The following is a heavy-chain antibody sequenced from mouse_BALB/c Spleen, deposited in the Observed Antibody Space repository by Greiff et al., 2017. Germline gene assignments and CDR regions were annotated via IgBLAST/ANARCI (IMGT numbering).Heavy chain of an antibody. CDR2: IDPANGNT. J-gene: IGHJ2*01. V-gene: IGHV14-3*02. CDR1: GFNIKDTY. Sequence: EVKLMESGAELVKPGASVKLSCTASGFNIKDTYMHWVKQRPEQGLEWIGRIDPANGNTKYDPKFQGKATITADTSSNTAYLQLSSLTSEDTAVYYCARGGVSSFDYWGQGTTLTVSS. CDR3: ARGGVSSFDY.